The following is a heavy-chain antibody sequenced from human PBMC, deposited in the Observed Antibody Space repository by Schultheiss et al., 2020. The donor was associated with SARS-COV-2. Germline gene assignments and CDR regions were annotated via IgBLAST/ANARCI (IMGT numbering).Heavy chain of an antibody. J-gene: IGHJ4*02. Sequence: GGSLRLSCAASGFTFSSYAMSWVRQAPGKGLEWVSAISGSGGSTYYADSVKGRFTISRHNSKNTLYLQMNSLRAEDTAVYYCARADYYGSGIGYFDYWGQGTLVTVSS. CDR1: GFTFSSYA. CDR3: ARADYYGSGIGYFDY. D-gene: IGHD3-10*01. CDR2: ISGSGGST. V-gene: IGHV3-23*01.